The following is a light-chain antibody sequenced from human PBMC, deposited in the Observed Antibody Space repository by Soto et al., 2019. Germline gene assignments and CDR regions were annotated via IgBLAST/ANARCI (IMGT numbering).Light chain of an antibody. CDR2: WAS. CDR1: RSVLYKSNNKNH. V-gene: IGKV4-1*01. CDR3: QQYNSYSYT. J-gene: IGKJ2*01. Sequence: DIVMTQSPDSLAVSLGERATMNCKCSRSVLYKSNNKNHLAWYQQKPGQPPQLIIYWASTRESGVPERFSGSGSGTDFTLTISSLQPDDFATYYCQQYNSYSYTFGQGTKLEIK.